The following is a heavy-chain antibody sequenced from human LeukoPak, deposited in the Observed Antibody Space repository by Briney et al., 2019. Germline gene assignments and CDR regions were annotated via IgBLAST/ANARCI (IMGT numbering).Heavy chain of an antibody. CDR1: GGSISSSNW. CDR2: IYHSGST. D-gene: IGHD1/OR15-1a*01. V-gene: IGHV4-4*02. J-gene: IGHJ6*03. Sequence: PSETLSLTCAVSGGSISSSNWWSWVRQPPGKGLEWIGEIYHSGSTNYNPSLKSRVTISVDKSKNQFSLKLSSVTAADTAVYYCARNVWNNYYYMDVWGKGTTVTVSS. CDR3: ARNVWNNYYYMDV.